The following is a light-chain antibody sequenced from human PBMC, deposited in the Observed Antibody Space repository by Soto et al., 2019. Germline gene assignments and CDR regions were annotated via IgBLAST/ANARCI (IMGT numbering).Light chain of an antibody. Sequence: QPVLTQPPSASGTPGQRVTISCSGSTSNIGSNSVYWYRQLPGTAPNLLIYNDNKRPAGVPDRFSGSKSGTSASLVISGLRSEDEASYFCVVWDDSLSGPVFGGGTKVTVL. V-gene: IGLV1-47*02. J-gene: IGLJ3*02. CDR1: TSNIGSNS. CDR2: NDN. CDR3: VVWDDSLSGPV.